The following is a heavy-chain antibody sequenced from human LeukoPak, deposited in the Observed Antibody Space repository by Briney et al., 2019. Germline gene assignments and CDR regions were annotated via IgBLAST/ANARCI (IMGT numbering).Heavy chain of an antibody. CDR2: ISWDSGSI. J-gene: IGHJ6*02. D-gene: IGHD6-19*01. Sequence: GGSLRLSCAAYGFTFDDYAMHWVRQAPGKGLEWVSGISWDSGSIGYADSVKGRFTISRDNAKNSLYLQMNSLRAEDTALYYCAKDSVPEYSSGWYLRYYYYGMDVWGQGTTVTVSS. V-gene: IGHV3-9*01. CDR1: GFTFDDYA. CDR3: AKDSVPEYSSGWYLRYYYYGMDV.